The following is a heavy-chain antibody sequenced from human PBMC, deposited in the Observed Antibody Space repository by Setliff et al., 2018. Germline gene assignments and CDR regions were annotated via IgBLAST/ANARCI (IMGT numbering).Heavy chain of an antibody. CDR3: VRLPFTVVRGVMTYFDY. D-gene: IGHD3-10*01. CDR1: GGSFSTYY. J-gene: IGHJ4*02. V-gene: IGHV4-34*01. CDR2: LYHSGST. Sequence: PSETLSLTCAVYGGSFSTYYWIWVRQPPGKGLEWIGELYHSGSTNYNPSLKSRVTISVDTSKNQFSLKLTSVTAADTAVYYCVRLPFTVVRGVMTYFDYWGQGTLVTVSS.